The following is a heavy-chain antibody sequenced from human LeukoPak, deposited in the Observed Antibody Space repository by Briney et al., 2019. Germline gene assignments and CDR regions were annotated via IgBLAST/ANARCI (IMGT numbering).Heavy chain of an antibody. V-gene: IGHV3-33*01. CDR3: ARDSDERDY. D-gene: IGHD1-1*01. Sequence: PGGSLRLSCAASGFTVSSNYMSWVRQAPGKGLEWVAVIWYDGSNKYYADSVKGRFTISRDNSKNTLHLQMNSLRAEDTAVYYCARDSDERDYWGQGTLVTVSS. J-gene: IGHJ4*02. CDR1: GFTVSSNY. CDR2: IWYDGSNK.